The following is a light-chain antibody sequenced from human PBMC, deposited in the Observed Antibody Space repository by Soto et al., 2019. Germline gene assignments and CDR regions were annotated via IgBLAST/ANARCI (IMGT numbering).Light chain of an antibody. CDR3: QQYNNWPRWT. Sequence: EIVMTQSPATLSVSPGERATLSCRASQSVSSNLAWYQQKPGQAPRLLIYGASTRATGIPARFSGSGSGTEFTLNISSLQSEDFAVYYCQQYNNWPRWTFGQGTKV. CDR2: GAS. CDR1: QSVSSN. J-gene: IGKJ1*01. V-gene: IGKV3-15*01.